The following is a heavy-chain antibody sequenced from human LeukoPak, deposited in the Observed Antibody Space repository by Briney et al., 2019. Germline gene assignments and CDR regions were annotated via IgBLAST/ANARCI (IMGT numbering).Heavy chain of an antibody. Sequence: PSETLSLTCAVSGGSISSHYWNWIRQPPGKGLEWIGCIYYNGSTNYNPSLKSRVTISLDTSNNQFSLKLSSVTAADTAVYYCARHGWSPYYYYYGMDVWGQGTTVTVSS. V-gene: IGHV4-59*11. J-gene: IGHJ6*02. CDR1: GGSISSHY. CDR2: IYYNGST. D-gene: IGHD6-19*01. CDR3: ARHGWSPYYYYYGMDV.